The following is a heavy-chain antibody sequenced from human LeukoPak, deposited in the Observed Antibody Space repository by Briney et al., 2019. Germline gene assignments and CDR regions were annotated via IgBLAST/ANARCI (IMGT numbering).Heavy chain of an antibody. V-gene: IGHV4-38-2*01. CDR3: ARQRRVRGAKEVYYYYYYYMDV. Sequence: SETLSLTCSVSGYSISSVYYWGWIRQPPGKGLEWIASIHHRGTTYYKPSLKSRATISVDTSKNQFSLRLSSVTAADTAVYYCARQRRVRGAKEVYYYYYYYMDVWGKGTTVTISS. D-gene: IGHD3-10*01. CDR2: IHHRGTT. J-gene: IGHJ6*03. CDR1: GYSISSVYY.